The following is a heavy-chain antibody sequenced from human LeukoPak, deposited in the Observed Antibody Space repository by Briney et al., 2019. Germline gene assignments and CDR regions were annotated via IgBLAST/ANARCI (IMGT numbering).Heavy chain of an antibody. CDR2: INPNSGGT. CDR1: GYTFTGYY. V-gene: IGHV1-2*02. Sequence: GASVKVSCKAPGYTFTGYYMHWVRQAPGQGLEWMGWINPNSGGTNYAQRFQGRVTMTRDTSISTAYMELSRLRSDDTAVYYCARGGRYYDSSGYYYVDAFDIWGQGTMVTVSS. J-gene: IGHJ3*02. D-gene: IGHD3-22*01. CDR3: ARGGRYYDSSGYYYVDAFDI.